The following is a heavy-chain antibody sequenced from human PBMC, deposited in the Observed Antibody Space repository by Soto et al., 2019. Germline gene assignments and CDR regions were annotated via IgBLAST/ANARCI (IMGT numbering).Heavy chain of an antibody. Sequence: PGGSLRLSCAASGFTFSSYAMHWARQAPGKGLEWVSAISGSGGSTYYADSVKGRFTISRDNSKNTLYLQMNSLRAEDTAVYYCAKGESYYYDSSGYWNYWGQGTLVTVSS. CDR2: ISGSGGST. CDR3: AKGESYYYDSSGYWNY. D-gene: IGHD3-22*01. CDR1: GFTFSSYA. V-gene: IGHV3-23*01. J-gene: IGHJ4*02.